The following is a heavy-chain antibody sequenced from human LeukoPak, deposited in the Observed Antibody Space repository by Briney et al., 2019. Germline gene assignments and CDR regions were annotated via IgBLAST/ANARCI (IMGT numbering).Heavy chain of an antibody. V-gene: IGHV4-4*07. CDR1: GGSISGYY. D-gene: IGHD2-8*01. Sequence: SETLSLTCTVSGGSISGYYWSWIRQPAGKGLEWIGRIYTSGSTNYNPSLKSRVTISVDTSKNQFSLKLSSVTAADTAVYYCARGTEGYCTNGVCYSSGYVLFDYWGQGTLVTVSS. CDR3: ARGTEGYCTNGVCYSSGYVLFDY. J-gene: IGHJ4*02. CDR2: IYTSGST.